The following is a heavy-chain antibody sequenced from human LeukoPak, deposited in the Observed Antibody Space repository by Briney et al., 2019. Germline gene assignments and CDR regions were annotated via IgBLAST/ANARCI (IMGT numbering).Heavy chain of an antibody. D-gene: IGHD1-20*01. Sequence: PGGSLRLSCAASGFTFSSYAMSWVRQAPGKGLEWVSAISGSGGSTYYADSVKGRFTISRDNSKNTLYLQMNSLRAEDTAVYYCARERRKNNWNYYYYMDVWGKGTTVTVSS. J-gene: IGHJ6*03. V-gene: IGHV3-23*01. CDR1: GFTFSSYA. CDR2: ISGSGGST. CDR3: ARERRKNNWNYYYYMDV.